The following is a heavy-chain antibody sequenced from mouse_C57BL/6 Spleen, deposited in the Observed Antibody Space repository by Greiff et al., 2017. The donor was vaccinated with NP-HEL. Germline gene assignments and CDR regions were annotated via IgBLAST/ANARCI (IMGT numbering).Heavy chain of an antibody. CDR3: ARYIYYGSFYAMDY. Sequence: EVKVVESGGGLVQPGGSLSLSCAASGFTFTDYYMSWVRQPPGKALEWLGFIRNKANGYTTEYSASVKGRFTISRDNSQSILYLQMNALRAEDSATYYCARYIYYGSFYAMDYWGQGTSVTVSS. J-gene: IGHJ4*01. D-gene: IGHD1-1*01. CDR2: IRNKANGYTT. CDR1: GFTFTDYY. V-gene: IGHV7-3*01.